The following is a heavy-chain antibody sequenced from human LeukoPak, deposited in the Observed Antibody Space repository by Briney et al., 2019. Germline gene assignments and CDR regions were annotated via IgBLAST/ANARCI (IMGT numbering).Heavy chain of an antibody. CDR1: GFTFSSYD. CDR3: VKDHGVPAAFVPGY. Sequence: QSGRSLRLSCAASGFTFSSYDMHWVRQTPGKGLEWVSFIRFDGSNKYYGDSVKGRFTTSRDNSKNTLDLQMNSLKADDTAVYYCVKDHGVPAAFVPGYWGQGTLVTVSS. CDR2: IRFDGSNK. J-gene: IGHJ4*02. V-gene: IGHV3-30*02. D-gene: IGHD2-2*01.